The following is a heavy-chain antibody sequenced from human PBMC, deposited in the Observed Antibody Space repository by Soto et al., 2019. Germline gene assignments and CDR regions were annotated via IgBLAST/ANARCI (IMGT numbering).Heavy chain of an antibody. D-gene: IGHD2-2*03. Sequence: SVKVSCKASGGTFSSYTISWVRQAPGQGLEWMGRIIPILGIANYAQKFQGRVTITADKSTSTAYMELSSLRSEDTAVYYCARGFGYCSSTSCPYAFDIWGQGTMVTVSS. CDR2: IIPILGIA. CDR1: GGTFSSYT. CDR3: ARGFGYCSSTSCPYAFDI. J-gene: IGHJ3*02. V-gene: IGHV1-69*02.